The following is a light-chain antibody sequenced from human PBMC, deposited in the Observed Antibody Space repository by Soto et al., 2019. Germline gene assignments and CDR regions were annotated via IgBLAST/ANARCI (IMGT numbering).Light chain of an antibody. J-gene: IGKJ1*01. V-gene: IGKV3-20*01. CDR1: QSVSSTY. CDR3: QQYGSSPWT. Sequence: EVVLTQSPGTLSLSPGERVTLSCRASQSVSSTYLAWYQQKPGQAPRLLIYGVSSRATGIPDRFSGSGSGTDFTLTISRLEPEDFAVYYCQQYGSSPWTFXQGTKVDIK. CDR2: GVS.